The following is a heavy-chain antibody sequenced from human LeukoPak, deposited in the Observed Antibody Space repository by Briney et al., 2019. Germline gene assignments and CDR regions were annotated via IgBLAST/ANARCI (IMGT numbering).Heavy chain of an antibody. Sequence: GASVKVSCKASGYTFTGYYMHWVRQAPGQGLEWMGWINPNSGGTNYAQKFQGRVTMTRDTSISTAYMELSRLRSDDTAVYYCARSGSSGARAHFQHWGQGTLVIVSS. V-gene: IGHV1-2*02. J-gene: IGHJ1*01. CDR2: INPNSGGT. CDR3: ARSGSSGARAHFQH. CDR1: GYTFTGYY. D-gene: IGHD6-19*01.